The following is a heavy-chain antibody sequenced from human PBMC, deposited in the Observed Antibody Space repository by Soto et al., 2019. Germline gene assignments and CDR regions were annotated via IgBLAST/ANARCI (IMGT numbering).Heavy chain of an antibody. Sequence: PGGSLRLSCAASGFTFSSYAMSWVRQAPGKGLEWVSAISGSGGSTYYADSVKGRFTISRDNSKNTLYLQMNSLRAEDTAVYYCAKVIAAAGIARYYYYGMDVWGQGTTVTVSS. J-gene: IGHJ6*02. CDR3: AKVIAAAGIARYYYYGMDV. CDR1: GFTFSSYA. V-gene: IGHV3-23*01. CDR2: ISGSGGST. D-gene: IGHD6-13*01.